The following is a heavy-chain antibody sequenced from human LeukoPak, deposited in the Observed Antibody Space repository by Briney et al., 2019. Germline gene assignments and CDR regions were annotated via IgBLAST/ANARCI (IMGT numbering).Heavy chain of an antibody. V-gene: IGHV1-8*01. D-gene: IGHD6-19*01. J-gene: IGHJ4*02. Sequence: ASVKVSCKASGYTFTSYDINWVRQATGQGLEWMGWMNPNSGNTGYAQKFQGRVTMTEDTSTDTAYMELSSLRSEDTAVYYCATKGWDYWGQGTLVTVSS. CDR2: MNPNSGNT. CDR1: GYTFTSYD. CDR3: ATKGWDY.